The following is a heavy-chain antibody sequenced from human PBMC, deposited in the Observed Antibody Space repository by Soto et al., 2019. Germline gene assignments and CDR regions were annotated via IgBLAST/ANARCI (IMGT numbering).Heavy chain of an antibody. V-gene: IGHV3-23*01. D-gene: IGHD4-17*01. Sequence: GGSLRLSCAASGFTFSNAWMSWVRQAPGKGLEWVSAISGSGGSAYYADSVRGRVTISRDNSKNTLYLQMSSLRAEDTAVYYCAKDSAMTTVTQNWFDPWGQGTLVTVSS. CDR1: GFTFSNAW. CDR3: AKDSAMTTVTQNWFDP. CDR2: ISGSGGSA. J-gene: IGHJ5*02.